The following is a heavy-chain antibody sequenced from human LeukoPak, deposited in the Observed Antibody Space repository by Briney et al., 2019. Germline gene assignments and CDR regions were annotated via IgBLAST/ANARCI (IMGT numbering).Heavy chain of an antibody. J-gene: IGHJ6*03. V-gene: IGHV4-34*01. D-gene: IGHD6-13*01. CDR1: DGSFRGYS. CDR3: ARGVKQLGRYYFYMDD. Sequence: EPAETLFLTCVLSDGSFRGYSWNGIREPPGKGLEGIGEVSPRGSTNYSPSLKSRLSISLDRSKNQFSLNLTSVTAADTAVYYCARGVKQLGRYYFYMDDRGNGTTVTVSS. CDR2: VSPRGST.